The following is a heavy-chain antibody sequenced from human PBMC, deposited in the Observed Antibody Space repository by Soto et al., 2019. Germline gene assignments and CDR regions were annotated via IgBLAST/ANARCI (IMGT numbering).Heavy chain of an antibody. CDR1: GYSFTSYY. J-gene: IGHJ4*02. CDR2: INPSGGST. V-gene: IGHV1-46*01. CDR3: ARSRDYYFDY. Sequence: ASVKVSCKASGYSFTSYYMHWVRQAPGQGLERMGIINPSGGSTSYAHNFHGRVTMTRDTSTSTLYMELSSLRSEDTAVYYCARSRDYYFDYWGQGTLVTVSS.